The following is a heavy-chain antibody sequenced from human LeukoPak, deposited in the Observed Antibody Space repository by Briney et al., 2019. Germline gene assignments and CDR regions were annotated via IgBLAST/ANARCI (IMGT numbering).Heavy chain of an antibody. V-gene: IGHV3-74*01. J-gene: IGHJ4*02. CDR3: VRDLGGRSGH. D-gene: IGHD1-26*01. CDR1: GFTFSSNW. Sequence: GGSLRLSCAASGFTFSSNWMHWVRQAPGKGLVWVSRNEDGSTANYADSVKGRSTIFRDNAKNTLYLQMNSQRAEDTAVYYCVRDLGGRSGHWGQGTLVTVSS. CDR2: NEDGSTA.